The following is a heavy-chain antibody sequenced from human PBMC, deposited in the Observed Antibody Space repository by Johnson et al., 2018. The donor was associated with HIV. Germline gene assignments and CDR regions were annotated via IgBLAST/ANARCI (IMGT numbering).Heavy chain of an antibody. V-gene: IGHV3-33*06. CDR2: IWYDGSNK. J-gene: IGHJ3*01. Sequence: QMLLVESGGGLVQPRGSLRLSCAVSGFTFSTYAMHWVRQAPGKGLEWVAVIWYDGSNKYYADSVKGRFTISRDNSKNTLYLQMNSLRAEDTAVYYCAKDLFTEREDDVFDVWGQGTMVTVSS. CDR3: AKDLFTEREDDVFDV. CDR1: GFTFSTYA. D-gene: IGHD1-26*01.